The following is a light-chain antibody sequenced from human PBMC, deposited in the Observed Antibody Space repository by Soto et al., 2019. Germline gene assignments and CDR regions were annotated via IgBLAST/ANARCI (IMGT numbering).Light chain of an antibody. J-gene: IGLJ1*01. CDR3: SSYTTSNTRQIV. V-gene: IGLV2-14*03. CDR1: SSEVCGYNY. Sequence: QSVLTQPASLSGAPGQSITISFTGNSSEVCGYNYVSWYQHHPGKAPKLMIFDVSNRPSGVSNRFSGSKSGNTASLTISGLQPEDEADYYCSSYTTSNTRQIVFGTGTKVTVL. CDR2: DVS.